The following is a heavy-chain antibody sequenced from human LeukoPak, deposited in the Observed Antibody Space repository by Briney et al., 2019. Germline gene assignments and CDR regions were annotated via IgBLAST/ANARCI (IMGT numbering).Heavy chain of an antibody. V-gene: IGHV1-18*01. CDR3: ARGNEYQLLYYFDY. Sequence: ASVKVSCKASGYTFTSYGISWVRQAPGQGLEWMGWISAYNGNTNYAQKLQGRVTMTTDTSTSTAYMELRGLRSDDTAVYYCARGNEYQLLYYFDYWGQGTLVTVSS. CDR2: ISAYNGNT. CDR1: GYTFTSYG. D-gene: IGHD2-2*01. J-gene: IGHJ4*02.